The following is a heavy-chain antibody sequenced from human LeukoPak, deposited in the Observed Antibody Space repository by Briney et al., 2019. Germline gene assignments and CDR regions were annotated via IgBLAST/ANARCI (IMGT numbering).Heavy chain of an antibody. D-gene: IGHD1-26*01. V-gene: IGHV3-21*01. CDR2: ISSSSSYI. CDR3: ATNPHSGSWG. Sequence: GGSLRLSCAASGFTFSTYSMNWVRQAPGKGLEWVSSISSSSSYIYYTDSVKGRFTISRDNAKNSLCLQMNSLRAEDTAVYYCATNPHSGSWGWGQGTMVTVSS. CDR1: GFTFSTYS. J-gene: IGHJ3*01.